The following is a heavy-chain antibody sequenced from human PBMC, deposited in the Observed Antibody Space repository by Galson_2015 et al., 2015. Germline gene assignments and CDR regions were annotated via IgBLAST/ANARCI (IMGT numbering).Heavy chain of an antibody. CDR2: IWYDGSNK. Sequence: SLRLSCAASGFTFSSYGMHWVRQAPGKGLEWVAVIWYDGSNKYYADSVKGRFTISRDNSKNTLYLQMNSLRAEDTAVYYCARDLRLAVAGPGDYWGQGTLVTVSS. CDR3: ARDLRLAVAGPGDY. D-gene: IGHD6-19*01. V-gene: IGHV3-33*01. J-gene: IGHJ4*02. CDR1: GFTFSSYG.